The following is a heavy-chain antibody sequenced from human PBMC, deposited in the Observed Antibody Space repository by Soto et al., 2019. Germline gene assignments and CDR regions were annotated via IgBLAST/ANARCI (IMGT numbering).Heavy chain of an antibody. CDR3: ARVLVGWGSYYYYYGMDV. V-gene: IGHV4-34*01. J-gene: IGHJ6*02. Sequence: SETLSLTCAVYGGSFSGYYWSWIRQPPGKGPEWIGEINHSGSTNYNPSLKSRVTISVDTSKNQFSLKLSSVTAADTAVYYCARVLVGWGSYYYYYGMDVWGQGTTVTVS. D-gene: IGHD3-16*01. CDR2: INHSGST. CDR1: GGSFSGYY.